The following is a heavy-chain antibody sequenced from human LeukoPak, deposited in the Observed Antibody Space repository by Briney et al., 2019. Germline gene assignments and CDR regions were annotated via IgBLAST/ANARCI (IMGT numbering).Heavy chain of an antibody. V-gene: IGHV3-30*18. D-gene: IGHD3-10*01. J-gene: IGHJ4*02. Sequence: GRSLRLSCAASGFTFSNYGMHWVRQAPGRGLEWVALISYDGSNKYYADSVKGRFTISRDNSKNTLYLQMISLRAEDTAVYYCANYGSVSYFAYWGQGTLVTVSS. CDR2: ISYDGSNK. CDR1: GFTFSNYG. CDR3: ANYGSVSYFAY.